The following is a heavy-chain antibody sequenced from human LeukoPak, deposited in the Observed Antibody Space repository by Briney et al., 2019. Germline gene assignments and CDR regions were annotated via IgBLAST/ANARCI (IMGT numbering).Heavy chain of an antibody. CDR3: ARDLDSSRNGFPDY. V-gene: IGHV3-20*04. Sequence: GGSLRLSCAASGFTFDDYGMSWVRQAPGKGLEWVSGINWNGGSTGYADSVKGRFTISRDNAKNSLYLQMNSLRAEDTALYYCARDLDSSRNGFPDYWGQGTLVTVSS. J-gene: IGHJ4*02. D-gene: IGHD3-22*01. CDR2: INWNGGST. CDR1: GFTFDDYG.